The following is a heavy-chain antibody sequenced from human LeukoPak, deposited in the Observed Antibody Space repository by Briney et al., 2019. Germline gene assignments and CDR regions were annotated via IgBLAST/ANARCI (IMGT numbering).Heavy chain of an antibody. CDR2: IYYSGST. CDR3: ARDRGYWKSNAFDI. Sequence: SETLSLTCTVSGGSISSGSYYWSWIRQPPGKGLEWIGYIYYSGSTNYNPSLKSRVTISVDTSKNQFSLKLSSVTAADTAVYYCARDRGYWKSNAFDIWGQGTMVTVSS. J-gene: IGHJ3*02. CDR1: GGSISSGSYY. D-gene: IGHD1-1*01. V-gene: IGHV4-61*01.